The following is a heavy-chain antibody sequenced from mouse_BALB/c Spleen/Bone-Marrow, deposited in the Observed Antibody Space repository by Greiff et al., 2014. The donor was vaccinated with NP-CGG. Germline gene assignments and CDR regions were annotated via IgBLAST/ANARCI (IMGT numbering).Heavy chain of an antibody. CDR3: TRQAHGGAWFPY. Sequence: DVKLEESGGDLVKPGGSLKLSCAASGFTFSSYGMYWVRQTPDKRLEWVANITSGGSYTYYPDSVKGRFTISRDNSKNTPYLQMSSLKYEDTAMYYCTRQAHGGAWFPYWGQGTLVTVSA. V-gene: IGHV5-6*02. J-gene: IGHJ3*01. CDR1: GFTFSSYG. CDR2: ITSGGSYT.